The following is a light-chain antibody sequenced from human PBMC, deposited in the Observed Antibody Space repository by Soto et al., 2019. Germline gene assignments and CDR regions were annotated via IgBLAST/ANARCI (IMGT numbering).Light chain of an antibody. Sequence: EIVMTQSPATLSVSPVERATLSCRSSQSVSSDLAWYQQKPGQAPRLLIYGASTRASGVPARFSGSGSGKEFTLTISSLQSEDFAVYYCKQYGSSRNFGQGTRLEIK. CDR3: KQYGSSRN. CDR1: QSVSSD. CDR2: GAS. V-gene: IGKV3-15*01. J-gene: IGKJ5*01.